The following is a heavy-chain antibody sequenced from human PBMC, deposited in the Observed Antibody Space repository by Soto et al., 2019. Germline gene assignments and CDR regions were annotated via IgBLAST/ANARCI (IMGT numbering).Heavy chain of an antibody. D-gene: IGHD2-21*01. V-gene: IGHV3-21*01. J-gene: IGHJ5*02. CDR3: VRSGTARLLRHSWFDT. Sequence: EVQLVESGGGLVKPGGSLRLSCAASGFTFNTYDMNWVRQAPGKGLEWVSSITTSSAYIYYADSLKGRITISRDNATNSLFLQMNSLRAEYTAVYYGVRSGTARLLRHSWFDTWGQGTLVTVSS. CDR1: GFTFNTYD. CDR2: ITTSSAYI.